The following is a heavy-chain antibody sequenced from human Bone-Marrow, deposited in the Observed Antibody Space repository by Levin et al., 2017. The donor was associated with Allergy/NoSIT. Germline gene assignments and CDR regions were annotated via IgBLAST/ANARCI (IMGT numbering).Heavy chain of an antibody. CDR2: IHSSGNT. Sequence: SQTLSLTCAVSGDSISIYYWSWIRQAPGKGLEWIGYIHSSGNTNYNPSLKGRVTMSVDSSKNQFSLKLSSVTAADTAVYFCARDPLCAPPYYFYGLDVWGQGTAVTVSS. CDR3: ARDPLCAPPYYFYGLDV. D-gene: IGHD2/OR15-2a*01. CDR1: GDSISIYY. J-gene: IGHJ6*02. V-gene: IGHV4-59*12.